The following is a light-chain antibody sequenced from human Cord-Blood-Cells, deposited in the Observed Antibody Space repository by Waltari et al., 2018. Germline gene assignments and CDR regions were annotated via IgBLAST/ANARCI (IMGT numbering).Light chain of an antibody. V-gene: IGKV3-20*01. CDR1: QSVSSSY. J-gene: IGKJ1*01. CDR3: QQYGSSPS. Sequence: EIVLTPSPGTLSLSPGERATLSCRAIQSVSSSYLAWYQQKPGQAPRLLIYGASSRATGTPDRFSGSGSGTDFTLTISRLEPEDFAVYYCQQYGSSPSFGQGTKVEIK. CDR2: GAS.